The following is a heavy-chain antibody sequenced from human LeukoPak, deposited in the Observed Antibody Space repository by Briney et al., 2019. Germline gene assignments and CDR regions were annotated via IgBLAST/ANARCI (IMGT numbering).Heavy chain of an antibody. V-gene: IGHV3-11*05. J-gene: IGHJ4*02. CDR3: ARADMATNLDY. CDR1: GFTFSDYY. Sequence: KPGGSLRLSCAASGFTFSDYYMSWIRQAPGKGLEWVSYISSSSSYTSYADSVKGRFTISRDNAKNSLYLQMNSLRAEDTAVYYCARADMATNLDYWGQGTQVTVSS. D-gene: IGHD5-24*01. CDR2: ISSSSSYT.